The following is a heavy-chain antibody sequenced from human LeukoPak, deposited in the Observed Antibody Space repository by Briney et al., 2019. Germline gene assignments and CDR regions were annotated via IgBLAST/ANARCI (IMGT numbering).Heavy chain of an antibody. V-gene: IGHV1-8*01. D-gene: IGHD6-6*01. CDR2: MSPNSGNR. CDR1: EYTFTSYD. J-gene: IGHJ4*02. Sequence: ASVKVSCKASEYTFTSYDINWVRQAPGQGLELMGWMSPNSGNRGYAQKFQGRVTMTRVTSISTAYMELNNLTSEDTAVYYCVRGSWGEIAGRKSFEFWGQGSLVTVSS. CDR3: VRGSWGEIAGRKSFEF.